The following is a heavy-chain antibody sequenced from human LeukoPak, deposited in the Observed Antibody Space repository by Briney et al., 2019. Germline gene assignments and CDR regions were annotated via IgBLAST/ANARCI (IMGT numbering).Heavy chain of an antibody. CDR2: INHSGST. Sequence: SETLSLTCAVYGGSFSGYHWSWIRQPPGKGLEWIGEINHSGSTNYNPSLKSRVTISVDTSKNQFSLKLSSVTAADTAVYYCARASRVDCSSTSCYRGDNWFDPWGQGTLVTVSS. D-gene: IGHD2-2*01. V-gene: IGHV4-34*01. J-gene: IGHJ5*02. CDR1: GGSFSGYH. CDR3: ARASRVDCSSTSCYRGDNWFDP.